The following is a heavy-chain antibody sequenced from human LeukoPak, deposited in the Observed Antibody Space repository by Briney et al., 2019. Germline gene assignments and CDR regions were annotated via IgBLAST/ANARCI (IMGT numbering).Heavy chain of an antibody. CDR1: GGSFSGYY. CDR2: INHSGST. Sequence: SETLSLTCAVYGGSFSGYYWSWIRQPPGKGLEWIGEINHSGSTNYNPSLKSRVTISVDTSKNQFSLQLNSVTPEDTAVYYCARDKKYYDSSGSPLYYFDYWGQGTLVTVSS. D-gene: IGHD3-22*01. CDR3: ARDKKYYDSSGSPLYYFDY. J-gene: IGHJ4*02. V-gene: IGHV4-34*01.